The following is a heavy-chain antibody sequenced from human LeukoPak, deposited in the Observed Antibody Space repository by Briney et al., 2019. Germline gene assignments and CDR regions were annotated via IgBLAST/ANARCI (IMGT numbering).Heavy chain of an antibody. V-gene: IGHV3-30-3*01. CDR3: ARDRVPYDYVWGSYQY. CDR1: GFTFSSYA. Sequence: GGSLRLSCAASGFTFSSYAMHWVRQAPGKGLEWVAVISYDGSNKYYADSVKGRFTNSRDNSKNTLYLQMNSLRAEDTAVYYCARDRVPYDYVWGSYQYWGQGTLVTVSS. J-gene: IGHJ4*02. CDR2: ISYDGSNK. D-gene: IGHD3-16*02.